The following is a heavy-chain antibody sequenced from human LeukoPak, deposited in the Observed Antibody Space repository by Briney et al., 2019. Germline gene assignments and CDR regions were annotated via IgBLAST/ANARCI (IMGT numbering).Heavy chain of an antibody. CDR3: AKDRARRGGKGFDS. CDR2: ISDSGGTI. CDR1: GFTFSNFV. V-gene: IGHV3-23*01. Sequence: GGSLRLSCTASGFTFSNFVMSWVRQAPGKGLEWVSSISDSGGTIYHTDSVKGRFTTSRDNSKKTLYLQMNSLRAEDTAVYYCAKDRARRGGKGFDSWGQGTLVTVSS. J-gene: IGHJ4*02. D-gene: IGHD3-10*01.